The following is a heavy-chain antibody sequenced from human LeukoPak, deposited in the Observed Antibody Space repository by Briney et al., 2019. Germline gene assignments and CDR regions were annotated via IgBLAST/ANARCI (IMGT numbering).Heavy chain of an antibody. CDR3: ARDCSSTSCYIAFDI. CDR2: INAGNGNT. J-gene: IGHJ3*02. D-gene: IGHD2-2*02. CDR1: GYTFTSYA. V-gene: IGHV1-3*01. Sequence: GASVKVSCKASGYTFTSYAMHWVRQAPGQRLEWMGWINAGNGNTKYSQKFQGTVTITRDTSASTAYMELSSLRSEDTAVYYCARDCSSTSCYIAFDIWGQGTMVTVSS.